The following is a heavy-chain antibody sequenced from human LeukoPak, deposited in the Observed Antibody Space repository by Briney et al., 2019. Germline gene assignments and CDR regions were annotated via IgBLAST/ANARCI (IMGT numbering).Heavy chain of an antibody. CDR1: GFMFADYA. V-gene: IGHV3-9*01. D-gene: IGHD4-17*01. Sequence: GGSLRLFCAASGFMFADYAMHWVRQPPGKGLEWVSGISWNNGNVGNAESVKGRFTISRDNARNSLYLQMNSLRVEDAALYFCAKAPGVTTGWFDPWGEGTLVTVSS. CDR2: ISWNNGNV. CDR3: AKAPGVTTGWFDP. J-gene: IGHJ5*02.